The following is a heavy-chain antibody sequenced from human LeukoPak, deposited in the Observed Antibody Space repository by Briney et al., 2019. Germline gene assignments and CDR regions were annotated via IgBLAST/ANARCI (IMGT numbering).Heavy chain of an antibody. CDR2: IIPIFGTA. V-gene: IGHV1-69*13. J-gene: IGHJ4*02. D-gene: IGHD1-26*01. CDR3: ATEYSGSYYEFGYFDY. Sequence: PVKVSCKASGGTFSSYAISWVRQAPGQGLEWMGGIIPIFGTANYAQKFQGRVTITADESTSTAYMELSSLRSEDTAVYYCATEYSGSYYEFGYFDYWGQGTLVTVSS. CDR1: GGTFSSYA.